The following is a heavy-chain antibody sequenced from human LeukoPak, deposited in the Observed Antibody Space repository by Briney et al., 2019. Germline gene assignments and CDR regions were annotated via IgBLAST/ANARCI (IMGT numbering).Heavy chain of an antibody. V-gene: IGHV3-49*04. J-gene: IGHJ3*02. CDR2: IRSKAYGGTT. CDR1: GFTFGDYA. Sequence: PGGSLRLSCTASGFTFGDYAMSWVRQAPGKGLEWVGFIRSKAYGGTTEYAAPVKGRFTISRDDSKSIAYLQMNSLKTEDTAVYYRTRVGWTVSYGDAFDIWGQGTMVTVSS. CDR3: TRVGWTVSYGDAFDI. D-gene: IGHD3-16*01.